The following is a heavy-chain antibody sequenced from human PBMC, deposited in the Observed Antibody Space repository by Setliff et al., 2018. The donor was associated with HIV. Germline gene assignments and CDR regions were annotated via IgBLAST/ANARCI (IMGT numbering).Heavy chain of an antibody. V-gene: IGHV1-3*01. J-gene: IGHJ6*03. D-gene: IGHD1-20*01. CDR2: INAGNGNT. CDR3: AREARYQDRYYYYMDV. CDR1: GNSFHSYP. Sequence: GASVKVSCKASGNSFHSYPISWVRQAPGQRLEWMGWINAGNGNTKYSQKFQGRVSIARDTSASTAYMELSSLRSEDTAVYYCAREARYQDRYYYYMDVWGKGTTVTVSS.